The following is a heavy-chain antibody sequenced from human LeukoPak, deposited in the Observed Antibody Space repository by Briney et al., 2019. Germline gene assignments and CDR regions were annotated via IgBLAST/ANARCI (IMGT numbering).Heavy chain of an antibody. CDR1: GGSISSGNW. CDR2: IYHNGNT. D-gene: IGHD4-17*01. CDR3: TRNGDSSSVVD. Sequence: SGTLSLTCAVSGGSISSGNWWSWIRQTPGKGLEWIGEIYHNGNTVYNPPLKSRVTISVDNSKNQFSLKLTSVTAADTAVYYCTRNGDSSSVVDWGQGTLVTVSP. V-gene: IGHV4-4*02. J-gene: IGHJ4*02.